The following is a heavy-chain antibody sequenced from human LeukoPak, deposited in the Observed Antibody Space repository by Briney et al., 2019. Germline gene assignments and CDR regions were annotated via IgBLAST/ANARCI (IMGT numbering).Heavy chain of an antibody. CDR2: INHSGST. D-gene: IGHD2-15*01. J-gene: IGHJ6*03. CDR1: GGSFSGYY. CDR3: ARVSFFRWAATRPSYYYYYMDV. V-gene: IGHV4-34*01. Sequence: SETLSLTCAVYGGSFSGYYWSWIRQPPGKGLEWIGEINHSGSTNYNPSLKSRVSISVDTSKNQFSLKLSSVTAADTAVYYCARVSFFRWAATRPSYYYYYMDVWGKGTTVTISS.